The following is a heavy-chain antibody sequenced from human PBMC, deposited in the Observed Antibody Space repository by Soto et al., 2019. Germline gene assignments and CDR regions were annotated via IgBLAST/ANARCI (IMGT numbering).Heavy chain of an antibody. V-gene: IGHV4-31*03. J-gene: IGHJ1*01. CDR3: ANNGDYYDGSGTKYFQH. CDR1: GGSISTGGYY. D-gene: IGHD3-22*01. Sequence: PSETLSLTCTVSGGSISTGGYYWYCVRQHPWMGLECIVYIYYSGSTYYNPSLKIRVTIAVDTSKNQFSLQLSSVTAADTAVYYCANNGDYYDGSGTKYFQHWGQGTLVTVYS. CDR2: IYYSGST.